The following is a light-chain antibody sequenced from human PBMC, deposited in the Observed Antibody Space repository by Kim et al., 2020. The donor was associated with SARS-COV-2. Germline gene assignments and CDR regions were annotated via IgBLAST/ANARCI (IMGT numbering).Light chain of an antibody. V-gene: IGKV3-15*01. CDR3: QQYNDWPYT. J-gene: IGKJ2*01. CDR2: GAS. CDR1: QSVNSN. Sequence: SVSPGERATLSCRASQSVNSNLAWYQQKYGQAPRLLIYGASTRVTGIPARFGGSGSGSEFSLTISSLESEDFAVYYCQQYNDWPYTFGQGTKLEI.